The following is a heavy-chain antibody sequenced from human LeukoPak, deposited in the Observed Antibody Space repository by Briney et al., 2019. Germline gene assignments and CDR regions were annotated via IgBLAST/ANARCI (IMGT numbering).Heavy chain of an antibody. CDR2: IITIFGTA. V-gene: IGHV1-69*01. D-gene: IGHD1-14*01. Sequence: SVKVSSKASGGTFTSYAIRWVRQAPGQRLEWMGGIITIFGTANYAQKFQGRVTITADESTSTAYMELSSLRSEDTAVYYCARGRPGAFDIWGQGTMVTVSS. J-gene: IGHJ3*02. CDR1: GGTFTSYA. CDR3: ARGRPGAFDI.